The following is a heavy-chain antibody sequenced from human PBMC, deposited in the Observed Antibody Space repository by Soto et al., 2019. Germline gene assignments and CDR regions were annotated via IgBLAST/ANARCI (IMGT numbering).Heavy chain of an antibody. V-gene: IGHV4-59*08. CDR2: ISYSGST. Sequence: PGGSLRLSCAASGFTFSRYGMNWVRQAPGKGLEWIGYISYSGSTHYSPSLKSRVSITVDTSKNQFSLNLASVSAEDTAVYYCARTSLTIFGPSNDYYGMGVWGRGTTVTVSS. CDR3: ARTSLTIFGPSNDYYGMGV. D-gene: IGHD3-3*01. CDR1: GFTFSRYG. J-gene: IGHJ6*02.